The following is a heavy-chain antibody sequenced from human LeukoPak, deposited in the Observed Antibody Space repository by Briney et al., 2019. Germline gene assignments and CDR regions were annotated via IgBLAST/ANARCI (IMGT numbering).Heavy chain of an antibody. CDR2: IYHSGST. V-gene: IGHV4-61*01. Sequence: SETLSLTCTVSGGSVSSGIYYWSWIRQPPGKGLEWIGYIYHSGSTNYNPSLKSRVTISVDTSKSQFSLKLSSVTAADTAVYYCARSDYHNSGSHTVFDAFDIWGQGTRVTVSS. CDR3: ARSDYHNSGSHTVFDAFDI. J-gene: IGHJ3*02. D-gene: IGHD3-10*01. CDR1: GGSVSSGIYY.